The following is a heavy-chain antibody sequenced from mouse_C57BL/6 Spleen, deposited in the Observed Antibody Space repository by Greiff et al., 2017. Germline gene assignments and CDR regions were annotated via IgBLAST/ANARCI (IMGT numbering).Heavy chain of an antibody. CDR2: IDPSDSYT. CDR3: ARDYGNSWFAY. D-gene: IGHD2-1*01. Sequence: QVQLQQPGAELVMPGASVKLSCKASGYTFTSYWMHWVKQRPGQGLEWIGEIDPSDSYTNYNQKFKGKSTLTVDKSSSTAYMQLSSLTSEDSAVYDCARDYGNSWFAYWGQGTLVTVAA. CDR1: GYTFTSYW. J-gene: IGHJ3*01. V-gene: IGHV1-69*01.